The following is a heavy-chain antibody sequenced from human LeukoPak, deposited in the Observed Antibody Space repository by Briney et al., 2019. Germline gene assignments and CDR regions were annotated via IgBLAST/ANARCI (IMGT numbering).Heavy chain of an antibody. CDR1: VGSFSGYY. CDR2: INHSGST. J-gene: IGHJ4*02. CDR3: ARGASAGSVDY. V-gene: IGHV4-34*01. Sequence: SETLSLTCAVYVGSFSGYYWTWIRQSPGKGLEWIGEINHSGSTNYNPSLKSRVTISVDTSKNQFSLKLTSVTAADAAVYFCARGASAGSVDYWGQGTLVTVSS. D-gene: IGHD3-10*01.